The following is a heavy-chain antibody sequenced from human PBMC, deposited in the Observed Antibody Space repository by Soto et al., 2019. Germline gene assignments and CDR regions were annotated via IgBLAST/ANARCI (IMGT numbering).Heavy chain of an antibody. Sequence: EVQLVESGGVVVQPGGSLRLSCAASGFTFDDYTMHWVRQAPGKGLEWVSLISWDGGSTYYADSVKGRFTISRDNSKNSLYLQMNSLRTEDTALYYCAKYGGPYCGGDCSSIYYFDYWGQGTLVTVSS. CDR2: ISWDGGST. CDR1: GFTFDDYT. D-gene: IGHD2-21*02. J-gene: IGHJ4*02. V-gene: IGHV3-43*01. CDR3: AKYGGPYCGGDCSSIYYFDY.